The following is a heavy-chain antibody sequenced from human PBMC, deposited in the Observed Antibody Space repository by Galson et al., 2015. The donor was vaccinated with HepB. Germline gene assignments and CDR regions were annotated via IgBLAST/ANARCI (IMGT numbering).Heavy chain of an antibody. CDR2: IWYDGSNK. D-gene: IGHD3-22*01. Sequence: SLRLSCAASGFTFSSYGMHWVRQAPGKGLEWVAVIWYDGSNKYYADSVKGRFTISRDNSKNTLYLQMNSLRAEDTAVYYCARGKTHYYDSSGYYAPGDYWGQGTLVTVSS. CDR1: GFTFSSYG. CDR3: ARGKTHYYDSSGYYAPGDY. J-gene: IGHJ4*02. V-gene: IGHV3-33*01.